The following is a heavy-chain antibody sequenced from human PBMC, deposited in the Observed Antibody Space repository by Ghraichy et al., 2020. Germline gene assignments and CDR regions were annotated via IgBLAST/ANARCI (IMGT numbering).Heavy chain of an antibody. CDR2: ISAYNGDT. CDR1: GYTFTSYG. V-gene: IGHV1-18*01. CDR3: ARVGYCSSTSCYISVYYYYYMDV. J-gene: IGHJ6*03. Sequence: AAVKVSCRASGYTFTSYGISWVRQAPGQGLEWMGWISAYNGDTNYAQKLQGRVTMTTDTSTSTAYMELRSLRSDDTAVYYCARVGYCSSTSCYISVYYYYYMDVWGKGTTVTVSS. D-gene: IGHD2-2*02.